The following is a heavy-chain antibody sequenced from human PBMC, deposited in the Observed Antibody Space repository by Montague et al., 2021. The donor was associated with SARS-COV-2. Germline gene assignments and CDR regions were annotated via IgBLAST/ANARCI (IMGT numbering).Heavy chain of an antibody. CDR2: VYRTGGT. V-gene: IGHV4-4*02. CDR3: ARTGAYDHFDY. J-gene: IGHJ4*02. Sequence: SETLSLTCIVSGGSVNSTNWWSWVRQPPGKGLEWIAEVYRTGGTMFNPSFRSRVTLSIDRSKNLFSLNLNSVTVADTAVYYCARTGAYDHFDYWGPGTLVIVSS. D-gene: IGHD5-12*01. CDR1: GGSVNSTNW.